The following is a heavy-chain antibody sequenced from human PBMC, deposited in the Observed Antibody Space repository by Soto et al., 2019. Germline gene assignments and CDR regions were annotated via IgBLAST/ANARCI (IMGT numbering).Heavy chain of an antibody. J-gene: IGHJ5*02. Sequence: VASVKVSCKASGYTFTSYAMHWVRQAPGQRLEWMGWINAGNGNTKYSQKFQGRVTITRDTSASTAYMELSSLRSEDTAVYYCARALYNWNDEGWFDPWGQGTLVTVSS. V-gene: IGHV1-3*01. CDR3: ARALYNWNDEGWFDP. CDR2: INAGNGNT. D-gene: IGHD1-1*01. CDR1: GYTFTSYA.